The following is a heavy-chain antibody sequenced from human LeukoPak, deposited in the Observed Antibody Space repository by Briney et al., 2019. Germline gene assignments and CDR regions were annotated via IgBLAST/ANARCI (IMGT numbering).Heavy chain of an antibody. CDR3: ARASGYSYPYYYGMDV. V-gene: IGHV4-59*01. Sequence: SETLSLTCAVSGGSISSYYWSWIRQPPGKGLEWIGYIYYSGSTNYSPSLKSRVTISVDTSKNQFSLKLSSVTAADTALYYCARASGYSYPYYYGMDVWGQGTTVTVSS. D-gene: IGHD5-18*01. J-gene: IGHJ6*02. CDR1: GGSISSYY. CDR2: IYYSGST.